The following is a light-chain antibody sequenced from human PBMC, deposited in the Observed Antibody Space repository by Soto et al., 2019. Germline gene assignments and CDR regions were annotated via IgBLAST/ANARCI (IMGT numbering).Light chain of an antibody. CDR3: QQYNNYPWT. V-gene: IGKV1-5*03. CDR2: KAS. CDR1: QSISSW. J-gene: IGKJ1*01. Sequence: DIQMTQSPSTLSASVGDRVTITCRASQSISSWLAWYQQKPGKAPKLLIYKASSLESGVPSRFSGSGSGTEFNLTISSLQPDDFATYYCQQYNNYPWTFGQGTKVEI.